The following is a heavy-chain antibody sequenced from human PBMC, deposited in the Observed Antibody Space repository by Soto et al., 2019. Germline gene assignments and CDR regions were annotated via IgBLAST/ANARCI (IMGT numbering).Heavy chain of an antibody. CDR2: IYYSGST. V-gene: IGHV4-59*01. Sequence: QVQLQESGPGLVKPSETLSLTCTVSGGSISSYYWSWIRQPPGKGLEWIGYIYYSGSTNYNPSLQSRVTRSVDTSKNQFSLKLSSVTAADTAVYYCARSRGTFYDILTGYYPYYVDYWGQGTLVTVSS. D-gene: IGHD3-9*01. CDR1: GGSISSYY. J-gene: IGHJ4*02. CDR3: ARSRGTFYDILTGYYPYYVDY.